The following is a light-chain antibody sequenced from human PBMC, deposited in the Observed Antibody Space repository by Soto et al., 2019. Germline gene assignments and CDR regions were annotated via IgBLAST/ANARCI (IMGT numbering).Light chain of an antibody. V-gene: IGLV1-40*01. CDR1: SSNIGAGYD. CDR3: QSYDASLSAWV. Sequence: QPVLTQPPSVAGAPGQRFTISCTGSSSNIGAGYDAHWYQQLPGKAPKLLIYGKNNRPSGVHDRFSGSKSGASASLAISGLQAEDEADYYCQSYDASLSAWVFGGGTKLTVL. CDR2: GKN. J-gene: IGLJ3*02.